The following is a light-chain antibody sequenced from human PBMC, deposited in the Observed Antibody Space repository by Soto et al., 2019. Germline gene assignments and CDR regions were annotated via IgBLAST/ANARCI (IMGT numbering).Light chain of an antibody. CDR1: QDSSTW. V-gene: IGKV1D-12*01. CDR3: QQANSFPFT. J-gene: IGKJ3*01. CDR2: AAS. Sequence: DIQLTQSPSSVSASVGDTVTITCRASQDSSTWLAWYQQKPGQAPKLLVYAASTLQSGVPSRFSGSGSGTEFTLTINSLQHEDFATYYCQQANSFPFTFGPGTKVEIK.